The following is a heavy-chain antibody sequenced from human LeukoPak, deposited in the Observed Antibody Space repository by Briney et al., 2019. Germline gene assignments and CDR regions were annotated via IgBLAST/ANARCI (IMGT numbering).Heavy chain of an antibody. CDR2: INHSGST. CDR3: AVAMVRGVIWRVNWFDP. D-gene: IGHD3-10*01. J-gene: IGHJ5*02. Sequence: PSQTLSLTCTVSGGSISSGGYYWSWIRQPPGKGLEWIGEINHSGSTNYNPSLKSRVTISVDTSRNQFSLKLSSVTAADTAVYYCAVAMVRGVIWRVNWFDPWGQGTLVTVSS. CDR1: GGSISSGGYY. V-gene: IGHV4-30-2*01.